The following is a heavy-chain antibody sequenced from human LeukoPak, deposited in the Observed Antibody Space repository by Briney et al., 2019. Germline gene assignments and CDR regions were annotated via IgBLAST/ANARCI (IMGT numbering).Heavy chain of an antibody. CDR3: ARDLNPQWEKSKAPSGYYYGMDV. CDR1: GFTFGSYS. V-gene: IGHV3-21*01. CDR2: ISSSSSYI. J-gene: IGHJ6*02. Sequence: GGSLRLSCAASGFTFGSYSMNWVRQAPGKGLEWVSSISSSSSYIYYADSVKGRFTISRDNAKNSLYLQMNSLRAEDTAVYYCARDLNPQWEKSKAPSGYYYGMDVWGQGTTVTVSS. D-gene: IGHD1-26*01.